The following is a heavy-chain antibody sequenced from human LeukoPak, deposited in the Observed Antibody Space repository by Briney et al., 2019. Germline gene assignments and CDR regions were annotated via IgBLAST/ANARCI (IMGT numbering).Heavy chain of an antibody. V-gene: IGHV4-34*01. CDR1: GGSFSDYY. Sequence: PSETLSLTCGVYGGSFSDYYWSWIRQPPGKGLEWIGEVHHSGSTNYNPSLKSRVTISVDTSKSQFSLNLSSVTAADTPVYYCARGRTPRRTYYYDSSAYFGMDVWGKGTTVTVSS. D-gene: IGHD3-22*01. CDR3: ARGRTPRRTYYYDSSAYFGMDV. CDR2: VHHSGST. J-gene: IGHJ6*03.